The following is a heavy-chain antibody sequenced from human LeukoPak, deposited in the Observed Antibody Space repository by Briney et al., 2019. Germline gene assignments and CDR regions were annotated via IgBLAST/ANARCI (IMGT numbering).Heavy chain of an antibody. Sequence: ASVKVSFKASGYTFTGYYMHWVRQAPGQGLEWMGWINPNSGGTNYAQKFQGRVTMTRDTSISTAYMELSRLRSDDTAVYYCARDELPITFGGLYYFDYWGQGTLVTVSS. CDR3: ARDELPITFGGLYYFDY. CDR1: GYTFTGYY. D-gene: IGHD3-16*01. J-gene: IGHJ4*02. CDR2: INPNSGGT. V-gene: IGHV1-2*02.